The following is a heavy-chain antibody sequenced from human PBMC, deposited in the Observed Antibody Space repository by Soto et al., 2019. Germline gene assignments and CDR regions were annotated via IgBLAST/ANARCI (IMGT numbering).Heavy chain of an antibody. CDR2: IYYSGSP. CDR3: ARASMIGVPGFFDV. J-gene: IGHJ2*01. D-gene: IGHD3-22*01. CDR1: GGSIINNHYY. V-gene: IGHV4-30-4*01. Sequence: SETLSLTCSVSGGSIINNHYYWNIIRQTPGKGLEWLGYIYYSGSPYYNPSLESRLTISIDTSKNQFSLKLSSVTAADTAVYYCARASMIGVPGFFDVWGRGTLVTVSS.